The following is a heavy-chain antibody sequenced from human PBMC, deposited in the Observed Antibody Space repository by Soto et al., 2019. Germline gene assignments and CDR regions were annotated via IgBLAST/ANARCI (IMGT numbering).Heavy chain of an antibody. CDR2: ISGSGFKK. J-gene: IGHJ5*02. Sequence: GGSLRLSCAASGFIFENFGISWVRQAPGKGLEWISSISGSGFKKYYADSVKGRFTISRDNSKSTVYLELNNLSAEDTAVYHCAKNQGVELVPLATVDWFDPWGQGSVVTVSS. CDR3: AKNQGVELVPLATVDWFDP. CDR1: GFIFENFG. D-gene: IGHD1-26*01. V-gene: IGHV3-23*01.